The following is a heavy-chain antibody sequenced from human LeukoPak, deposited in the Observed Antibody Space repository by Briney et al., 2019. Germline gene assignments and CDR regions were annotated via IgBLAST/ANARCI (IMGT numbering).Heavy chain of an antibody. D-gene: IGHD2-8*01. CDR2: IYASGST. Sequence: PSETLSLTCTVSGDSMSDSYWSWIRQPAGKGLEWIGRIYASGSTNYNPPLKSRVTLSVDTSSNQFSLTLSSVTAADTAVYHCARDIRSHNGPGGYYYYYMDVWGKGTTVTVSS. CDR1: GDSMSDSY. CDR3: ARDIRSHNGPGGYYYYYMDV. V-gene: IGHV4-4*07. J-gene: IGHJ6*03.